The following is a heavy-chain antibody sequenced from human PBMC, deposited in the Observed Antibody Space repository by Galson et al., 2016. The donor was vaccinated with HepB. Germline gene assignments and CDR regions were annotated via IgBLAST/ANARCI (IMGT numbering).Heavy chain of an antibody. V-gene: IGHV3-7*01. CDR2: IKEDGSAR. CDR3: ARGYYGLDL. Sequence: SLRLSCAASGFTFSSSAMQWVRQAPRKGLEWVANIKEDGSARYYVDSVKGRFTISRDIAKNSVYLEMSSLRAEDTAVYYCARGYYGLDLWGRGTLVTVSS. D-gene: IGHD3-3*01. J-gene: IGHJ2*01. CDR1: GFTFSSSA.